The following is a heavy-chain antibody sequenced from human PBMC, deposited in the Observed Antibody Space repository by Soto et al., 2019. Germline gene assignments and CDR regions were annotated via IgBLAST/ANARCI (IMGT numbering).Heavy chain of an antibody. D-gene: IGHD3-22*01. CDR2: IVVGSGNT. J-gene: IGHJ4*02. V-gene: IGHV1-58*01. Sequence: GASVKVSCKASGFTFTSSAVQWVRQARGQRLEWIGWIVVGSGNTNYAQKFQERVTITRDMSTSTAYMELSSLRSEDTAVYYCATELDYDSSGYPPDFDYWGQGTLVTVSS. CDR1: GFTFTSSA. CDR3: ATELDYDSSGYPPDFDY.